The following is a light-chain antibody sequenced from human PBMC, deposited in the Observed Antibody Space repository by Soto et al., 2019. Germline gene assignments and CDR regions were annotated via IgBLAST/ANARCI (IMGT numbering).Light chain of an antibody. J-gene: IGLJ2*01. CDR1: SSDVGSYNL. V-gene: IGLV2-23*02. CDR3: CSFAGSATWI. CDR2: EVN. Sequence: QSALTQPASVSGSPGQSITISCTGTSSDVGSYNLVSWYQQHPGKAPKLMIYEVNKWPSGVSNRFSGSKSGNTASLTISGLQAEDEAEYYCCSFAGSATWIFGGGTQLTVL.